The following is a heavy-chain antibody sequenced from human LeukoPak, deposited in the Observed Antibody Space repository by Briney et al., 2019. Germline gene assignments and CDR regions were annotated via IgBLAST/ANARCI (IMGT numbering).Heavy chain of an antibody. J-gene: IGHJ4*02. D-gene: IGHD3-10*01. CDR2: IYDSGST. Sequence: PSEPLTLTCTVCCHSISSGGYYWRRIRQPPGKGLEWIGYIYDSGSTNYNPSLKSRVTISVNTTKNQFSVSRKSASATDAAVYYCARAPELYYFDRWGQGTLVTVAS. CDR1: CHSISSGGYY. CDR3: ARAPELYYFDR. V-gene: IGHV4-61*08.